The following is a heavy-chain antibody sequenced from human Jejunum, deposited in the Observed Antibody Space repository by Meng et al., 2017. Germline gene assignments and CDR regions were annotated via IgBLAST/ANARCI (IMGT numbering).Heavy chain of an antibody. CDR1: GGSTISRGYY. CDR3: ARHFLTMSKDYFDY. J-gene: IGHJ4*02. D-gene: IGHD2/OR15-2a*01. V-gene: IGHV4-39*01. CDR2: IYYSGST. Sequence: QLQLQESGPGLVKPSETRSPTFTGPGGSTISRGYYWGWIRQPPGKGLEWMGSIYYSGSTYYNSPLKSRVTIFVDTSKSQFSLKLRSVTAADTAIYYCARHFLTMSKDYFDYWGQGTLVTVSS.